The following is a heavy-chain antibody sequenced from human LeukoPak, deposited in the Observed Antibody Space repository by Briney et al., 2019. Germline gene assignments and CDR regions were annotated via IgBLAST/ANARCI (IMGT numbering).Heavy chain of an antibody. V-gene: IGHV3-74*01. Sequence: GGSLRLSCAASGFTFSSYCMHWVRQAPGKGLVWVSRINSVGSSTSYADSVKGRFTISRDNAKNTLYLQMNSLRAEDTAVYYCARDLAYDYVWRSYPLDYWGQGTLVTVSS. CDR1: GFTFSSYC. CDR3: ARDLAYDYVWRSYPLDY. D-gene: IGHD3-16*01. CDR2: INSVGSST. J-gene: IGHJ4*01.